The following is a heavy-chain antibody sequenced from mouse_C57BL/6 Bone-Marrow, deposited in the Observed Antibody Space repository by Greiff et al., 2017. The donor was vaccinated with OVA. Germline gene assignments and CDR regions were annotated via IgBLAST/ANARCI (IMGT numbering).Heavy chain of an antibody. Sequence: VKLMESGPELVKPGASVKISCKASGYAFSSSWMNWVKQRPGKGLEWIGRIYPGDGDTNYNGKFKGKATLTADKSSSTAYMQLSSLASEDSAVCFCASYDGYYPWFAYWGQGTLVTVSA. V-gene: IGHV1-82*01. CDR1: GYAFSSSW. CDR2: IYPGDGDT. D-gene: IGHD2-3*01. CDR3: ASYDGYYPWFAY. J-gene: IGHJ3*01.